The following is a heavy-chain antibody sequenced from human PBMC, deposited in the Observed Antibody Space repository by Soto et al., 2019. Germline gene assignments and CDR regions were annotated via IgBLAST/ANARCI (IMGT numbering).Heavy chain of an antibody. Sequence: SVKVSCKASGYTFTSYGISWVRRAPGQGLEWMGWISAYNGNTNYAQKLQGRVTMTTDTSTSTAYMELRSLRSDDTAVYYCARVALVVEDFDYWGQGTLVTVSS. CDR1: GYTFTSYG. CDR2: ISAYNGNT. D-gene: IGHD2-15*01. CDR3: ARVALVVEDFDY. J-gene: IGHJ4*02. V-gene: IGHV1-18*01.